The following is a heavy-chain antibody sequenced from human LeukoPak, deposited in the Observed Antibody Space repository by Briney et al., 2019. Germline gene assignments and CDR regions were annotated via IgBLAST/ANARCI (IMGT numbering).Heavy chain of an antibody. V-gene: IGHV7-4-1*02. CDR3: ARGLDILTGYYLGY. CDR2: INTNTGNP. J-gene: IGHJ4*02. Sequence: ASVKVSCKASGYTFTTYGMNWVRQAPGQGLEWMGWINTNTGNPTYAQGFTGRFVFSLDTSVSTAYLQISSLKAEDTAVYYCARGLDILTGYYLGYWGQGTLVTVSS. D-gene: IGHD3-9*01. CDR1: GYTFTTYG.